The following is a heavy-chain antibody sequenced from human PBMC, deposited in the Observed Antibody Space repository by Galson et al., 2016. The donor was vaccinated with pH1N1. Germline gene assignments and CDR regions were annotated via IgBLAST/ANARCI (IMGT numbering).Heavy chain of an antibody. D-gene: IGHD6-19*01. CDR1: GFTFSSYG. Sequence: SLRLSCATSGFTFSSYGMSWVRQAPGKGLEWVSAVGGSGISTYFADSVKGRFTISRDNSKSTLFLHMNSLKAEDTAIYYCVSPKTAHIPLAGLFHHWGQGALVTISS. CDR2: VGGSGIST. J-gene: IGHJ4*02. V-gene: IGHV3-23*01. CDR3: VSPKTAHIPLAGLFHH.